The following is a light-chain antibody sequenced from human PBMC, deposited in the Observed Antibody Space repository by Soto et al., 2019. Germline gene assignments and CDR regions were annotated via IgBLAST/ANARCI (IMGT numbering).Light chain of an antibody. J-gene: IGKJ2*01. CDR1: QSVSSSY. CDR3: QQYGSSPGYT. CDR2: GAS. V-gene: IGKV3-20*01. Sequence: EIVLTXSPGTLSLSPGERATLSCRASQSVSSSYLAWYQQKPGQAPRLLIYGASSRATGIPDRFSGSGSGTHFTLTISRLEPEDFAVYYCQQYGSSPGYTFGQGTKLEIK.